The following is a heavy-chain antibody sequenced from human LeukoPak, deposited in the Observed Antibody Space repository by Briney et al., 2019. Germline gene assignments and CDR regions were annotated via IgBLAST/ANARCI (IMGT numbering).Heavy chain of an antibody. CDR2: VYYSGSA. CDR1: GGSISSYY. J-gene: IGHJ3*02. D-gene: IGHD6-19*01. CDR3: ARHTYSSGWDAFDI. Sequence: SETLSLTCTVSGGSISSYYWSWIRQPPGKGLGWIGSVYYSGSAYYNPSLRGRVTISVDTSKNQFSLRLTSVTAADTAVYYCARHTYSSGWDAFDIWGQGTMVTVSS. V-gene: IGHV4-39*01.